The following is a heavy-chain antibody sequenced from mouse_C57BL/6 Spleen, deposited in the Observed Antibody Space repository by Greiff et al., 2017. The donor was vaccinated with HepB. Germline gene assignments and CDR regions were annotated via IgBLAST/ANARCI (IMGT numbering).Heavy chain of an antibody. CDR1: GYAFSSSW. CDR3: AREEYY. Sequence: VQLQQSGPELVKPGASVKISCKASGYAFSSSWMNWVKQRPGKGLEWIGRIYPGDGDTNYNGKFKGKATMTADKSSSTAYMQLSSLTSEDSAVYFCAREEYYWGQGTTLTVSS. V-gene: IGHV1-82*01. D-gene: IGHD2-10*02. J-gene: IGHJ2*01. CDR2: IYPGDGDT.